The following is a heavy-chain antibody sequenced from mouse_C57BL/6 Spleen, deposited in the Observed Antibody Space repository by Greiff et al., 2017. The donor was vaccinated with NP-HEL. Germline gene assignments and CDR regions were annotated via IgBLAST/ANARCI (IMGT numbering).Heavy chain of an antibody. V-gene: IGHV1-69*01. J-gene: IGHJ2*01. D-gene: IGHD3-3*01. CDR1: GYTFTSYW. CDR3: ARRGDLWFDY. Sequence: QVQLQQPGAELVMPGASVKLSCKASGYTFTSYWMHWVKQRPGQGLEWIGEIDPSDSYTNYNQKFKGKSTLTVDKSSSTAYMQLSSLTSEDSAVEYCARRGDLWFDYWGQGTTLTVSS. CDR2: IDPSDSYT.